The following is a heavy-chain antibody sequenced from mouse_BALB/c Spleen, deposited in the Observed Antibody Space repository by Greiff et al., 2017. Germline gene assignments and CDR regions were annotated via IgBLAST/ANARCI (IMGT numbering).Heavy chain of an antibody. CDR3: ARGELGGGFFAY. V-gene: IGHV1-9*01. CDR1: GYTFSSYW. Sequence: QVQLQQSGAELMKPGASVKISCKATGYTFSSYWIEWVKQRPGHGLEWIGEILPGSGSTNYNEKFKGKATFTADTSSNTAYMQLSSLTSEDSAVYYCARGELGGGFFAYWGQGTLVTVSA. D-gene: IGHD4-1*01. J-gene: IGHJ3*01. CDR2: ILPGSGST.